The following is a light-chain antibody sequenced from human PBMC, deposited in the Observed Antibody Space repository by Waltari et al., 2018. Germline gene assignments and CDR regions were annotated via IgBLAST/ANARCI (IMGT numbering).Light chain of an antibody. Sequence: QSVLTQPPSMSGAPGQTVTIPSTGGSANFGAGYDVPLHPQFPGISPKLLIFGNTNRPSGVPGRFSGSRSGTSASLAIAGLQSEDEAVYYCQSFDSSLSASVFGGGTKLTVL. CDR2: GNT. V-gene: IGLV1-40*01. J-gene: IGLJ3*02. CDR1: SANFGAGYD. CDR3: QSFDSSLSASV.